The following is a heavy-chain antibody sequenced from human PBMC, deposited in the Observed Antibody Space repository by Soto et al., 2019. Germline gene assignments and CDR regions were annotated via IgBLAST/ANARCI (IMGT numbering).Heavy chain of an antibody. J-gene: IGHJ4*02. V-gene: IGHV4-39*01. CDR3: ARHDSRSGYSPDY. Sequence: QLQLQESGPGLVRPSETLSLTCTVSGGSISSSYYYWGWIRQPPGKGLEWIGYIYYSGGTYYNPSPKSRVTISVDTSKNQFSLRLSSVTAADTAVYSCARHDSRSGYSPDYWGQGTLVTVSS. CDR2: IYYSGGT. D-gene: IGHD3-3*01. CDR1: GGSISSSYYY.